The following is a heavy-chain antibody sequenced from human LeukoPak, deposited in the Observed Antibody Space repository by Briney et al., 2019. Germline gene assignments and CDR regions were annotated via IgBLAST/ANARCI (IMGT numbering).Heavy chain of an antibody. J-gene: IGHJ4*02. V-gene: IGHV3-9*03. CDR1: GFTFDDYA. D-gene: IGHD6-6*01. CDR3: AKDMGYSSSSTFDY. CDR2: ISWNSGRM. Sequence: GRSLRLSCVASGFTFDDYAMHWFRQPPGEGLEWVSGISWNSGRMDYADSVKGRFTISRDNAKNSLYLQMNSLRTEDMAFYYCAKDMGYSSSSTFDYWGQGTLVTVSS.